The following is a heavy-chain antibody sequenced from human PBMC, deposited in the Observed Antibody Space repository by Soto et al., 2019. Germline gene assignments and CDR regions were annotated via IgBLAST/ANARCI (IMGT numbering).Heavy chain of an antibody. J-gene: IGHJ4*02. Sequence: GGSLRLSCSASGFTFSSYTMGWVRLAPGKGLEWLSSICGGSGSTDYADSVTGRFTISRDNSKNTLYLQMNSLRAEDTAVYYCAKVGYSDDYWGQGTLVTVSS. CDR3: AKVGYSDDY. CDR1: GFTFSSYT. D-gene: IGHD5-18*01. CDR2: ICGGSGST. V-gene: IGHV3-23*01.